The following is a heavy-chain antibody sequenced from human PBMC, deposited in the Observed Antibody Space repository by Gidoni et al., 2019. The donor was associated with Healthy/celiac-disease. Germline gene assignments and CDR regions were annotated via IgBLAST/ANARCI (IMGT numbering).Heavy chain of an antibody. Sequence: QVQLVQSGAEVNKPGASVKVSCKASGYTLTSYYMHWVRQAPGQGLEWMVVINPSGGSTSYAQKFQGRVTMTRDTSTSTVYMELSSLRSADKAVYYCANIAVAGSFDYWGQGTLVTVSS. J-gene: IGHJ4*02. D-gene: IGHD6-19*01. V-gene: IGHV1-46*01. CDR1: GYTLTSYY. CDR2: INPSGGST. CDR3: ANIAVAGSFDY.